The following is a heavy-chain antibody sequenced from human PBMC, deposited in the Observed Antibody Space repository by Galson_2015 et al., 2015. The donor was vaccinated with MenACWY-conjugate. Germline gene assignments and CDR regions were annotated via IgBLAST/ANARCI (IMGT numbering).Heavy chain of an antibody. D-gene: IGHD2-15*01. CDR1: GFSFRSYA. CDR3: ARGCSGGDCYSCKDY. V-gene: IGHV3-30*04. J-gene: IGHJ4*02. Sequence: SLRLSCAASGFSFRSYAMHWVRQAPGKGLEWVAVISDDGSNKYYADSVKGRFTISRDNSKSTLYLQTSSLTADDTAVYYCARGCSGGDCYSCKDYWGQGTLVTVSS. CDR2: ISDDGSNK.